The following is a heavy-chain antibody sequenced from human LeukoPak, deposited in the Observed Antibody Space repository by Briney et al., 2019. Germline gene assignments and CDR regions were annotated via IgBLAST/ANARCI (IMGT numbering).Heavy chain of an antibody. CDR3: ARSSIIRYFDWLQEYYFDY. V-gene: IGHV4-61*02. Sequence: PSQTLSLTCTVSGGSINGGSYYWSWIRQPAGKGLEWIGRIYTSGSTHYNPSLKSRVTISVDTSKNQFSLKLSSVTAADTAVYYCARSSIIRYFDWLQEYYFDYWGQGTLVTVSS. J-gene: IGHJ4*02. CDR1: GGSINGGSYY. D-gene: IGHD3-9*01. CDR2: IYTSGST.